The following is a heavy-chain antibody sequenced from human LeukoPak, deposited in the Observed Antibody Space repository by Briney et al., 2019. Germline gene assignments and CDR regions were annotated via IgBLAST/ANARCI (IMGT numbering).Heavy chain of an antibody. CDR1: GYTFTSYG. CDR3: ARLVDNTGNYYYYMDV. J-gene: IGHJ6*03. D-gene: IGHD5-12*01. Sequence: GASAKVSCKASGYTFTSYGISWVRQAPGQGLEWMGWISAYNGNTNYAQKLQGRVTMTTDTSTSTAYMELRSLRSDDTAVYYCARLVDNTGNYYYYMDVWGKGTTVTVSS. CDR2: ISAYNGNT. V-gene: IGHV1-18*01.